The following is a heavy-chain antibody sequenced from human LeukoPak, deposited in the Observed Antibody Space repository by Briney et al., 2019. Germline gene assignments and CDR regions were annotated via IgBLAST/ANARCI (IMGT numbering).Heavy chain of an antibody. V-gene: IGHV1-46*01. CDR2: INPSGGST. CDR1: GYTLTHYQ. D-gene: IGHD3-10*01. Sequence: GASVKVSCKASGYTLTHYQMHWVRQAPGQGLEWMGIINPSGGSTSYAQKFQGRVTMTRDTSTSTVYMELSSLRSEDTAVYYCARDAHPYYRSYAFDIWGQGTMVTVSS. J-gene: IGHJ3*02. CDR3: ARDAHPYYRSYAFDI.